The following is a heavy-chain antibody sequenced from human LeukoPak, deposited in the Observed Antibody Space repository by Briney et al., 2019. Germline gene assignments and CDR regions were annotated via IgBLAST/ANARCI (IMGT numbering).Heavy chain of an antibody. CDR1: GFSFTTYW. D-gene: IGHD3-16*02. CDR3: ANAESGSYHFDN. Sequence: GGSLRLSCTASGFSFTTYWMSWVRQAPGKGLEWVSTIGAAGVHTFYSDSVKGRFTISRDNSKNTLYLQMNTLRAEDTAVFYCANAESGSYHFDNWGQGTLVTVSS. J-gene: IGHJ4*02. V-gene: IGHV3-23*01. CDR2: IGAAGVHT.